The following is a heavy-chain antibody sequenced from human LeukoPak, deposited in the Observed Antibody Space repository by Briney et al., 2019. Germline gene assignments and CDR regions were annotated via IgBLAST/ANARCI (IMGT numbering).Heavy chain of an antibody. Sequence: SVKVSCKASVTFSTHALSWVRQAPGQGLEWMGRVIPMFDTVIYAQKFQDRVTITTDKSTSTAYMELSSLRSEDTAVYYCARDSKTLTTEPGHCDYWGQGTLVSVSP. CDR1: VTFSTHA. V-gene: IGHV1-69*05. D-gene: IGHD4-17*01. CDR3: ARDSKTLTTEPGHCDY. CDR2: VIPMFDTV. J-gene: IGHJ4*02.